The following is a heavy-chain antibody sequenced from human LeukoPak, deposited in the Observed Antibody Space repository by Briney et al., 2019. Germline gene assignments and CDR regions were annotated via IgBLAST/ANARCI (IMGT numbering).Heavy chain of an antibody. CDR1: GYTFTGYY. CDR2: INPNSGGT. V-gene: IGHV1-2*02. D-gene: IGHD3-10*01. Sequence: ASVKVSCKASGYTFTGYYMHWVRQAPGQGLEWMGWINPNSGGTNYAQKFQGRVTMTRDTSISTAYMELSRLRSDDMAVYYCARLITMVRGAYYFDYWGQGTLVTVSS. CDR3: ARLITMVRGAYYFDY. J-gene: IGHJ4*02.